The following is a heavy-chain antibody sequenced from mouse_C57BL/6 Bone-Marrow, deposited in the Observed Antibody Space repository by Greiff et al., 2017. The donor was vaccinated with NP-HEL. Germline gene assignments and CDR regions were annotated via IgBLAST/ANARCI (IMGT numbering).Heavy chain of an antibody. V-gene: IGHV1-81*01. J-gene: IGHJ2*01. D-gene: IGHD1-1*01. CDR1: GYTFTSYG. CDR2: IYPRSGNP. CDR3: GDYYGSSWDY. Sequence: QVQLQQSGAELARPGASVKLSCKASGYTFTSYGISWVKQRTGQGLEWIGEIYPRSGNPNYNGKFKGKAPRTADKSSSTAYIELRSLTSEDSAVYFCGDYYGSSWDYWGQGTTLTVSS.